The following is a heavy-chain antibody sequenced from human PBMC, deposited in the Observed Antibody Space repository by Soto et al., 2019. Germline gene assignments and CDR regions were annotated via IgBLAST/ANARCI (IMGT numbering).Heavy chain of an antibody. CDR2: IKSRGAGGTT. V-gene: IGHV3-15*01. CDR3: NRDPVQWDLEDF. D-gene: IGHD1-26*01. J-gene: IGHJ4*02. CDR1: GFTFTKAW. Sequence: EVQLVESGGGLVKPGESLRLSCAGSGFTFTKAWMGWVRQAPGKGLEWVGRIKSRGAGGTTDFATYVKGRFAISRDDSKNMVYLQMNNLKIEDTAVYYCNRDPVQWDLEDFWGQGTLVTVSS.